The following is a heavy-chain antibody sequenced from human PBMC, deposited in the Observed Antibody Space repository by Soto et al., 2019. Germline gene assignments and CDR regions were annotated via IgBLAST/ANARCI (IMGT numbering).Heavy chain of an antibody. D-gene: IGHD5-12*01. J-gene: IGHJ4*02. CDR1: GFSFSTDA. CDR3: AKPPRGSAFFDY. CDR2: ITDSGGST. V-gene: IGHV3-23*01. Sequence: HPGGSLMLCCAASGFSFSTDAMSWVRQAPGKGLEWVSAITDSGGSTYYADSVKGRFTLSRDNSKNTLYLQMNSLRAEDTAVYYCAKPPRGSAFFDYWGQGT.